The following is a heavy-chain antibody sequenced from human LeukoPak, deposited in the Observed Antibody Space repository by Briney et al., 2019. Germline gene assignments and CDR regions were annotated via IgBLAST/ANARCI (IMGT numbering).Heavy chain of an antibody. J-gene: IGHJ6*03. CDR3: ARGYSSSWSKYYYYYMDV. V-gene: IGHV6-1*01. D-gene: IGHD6-13*01. CDR1: GDSVSSNSAA. Sequence: PSQTLSLTCAISGDSVSSNSAAWNWIRQSPSRGLEWLGRTYYRSKWYNDYAVSVKSRITINPDTSKNQFSLQLNSVTPEDTAVYYCARGYSSSWSKYYYYYMDVWGKGTTVTVSS. CDR2: TYYRSKWYN.